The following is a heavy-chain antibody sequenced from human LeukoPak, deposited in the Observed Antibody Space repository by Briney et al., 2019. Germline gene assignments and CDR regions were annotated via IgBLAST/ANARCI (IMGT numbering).Heavy chain of an antibody. V-gene: IGHV4-59*12. D-gene: IGHD3-3*01. CDR2: IYYSGST. J-gene: IGHJ6*02. Sequence: SETLSLTCTVSGGSISSYYWSWIRQPPGKGLEWIGYIYYSGSTNYNPSLKSRVTISVDTSKNQFSLKLSSVTAADTAVYYCARGLLRPYYYYGMDVWGQGTTVTVSS. CDR3: ARGLLRPYYYYGMDV. CDR1: GGSISSYY.